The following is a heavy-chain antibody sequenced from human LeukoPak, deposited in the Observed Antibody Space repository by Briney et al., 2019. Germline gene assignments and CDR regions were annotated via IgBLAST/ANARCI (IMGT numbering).Heavy chain of an antibody. V-gene: IGHV1-8*02. J-gene: IGHJ5*02. D-gene: IGHD6-13*01. CDR2: MNPNSGNT. Sequence: GASVKVSCKASGYTFTSYDINWVRQATGQGLEWMGWMNPNSGNTGYAQKFQGRVTMTRNTSISTAYMELSSLRSEDTAVYYCASQGYSSSGTNGGQNWFDPWGQGTLVTVSS. CDR3: ASQGYSSSGTNGGQNWFDP. CDR1: GYTFTSYD.